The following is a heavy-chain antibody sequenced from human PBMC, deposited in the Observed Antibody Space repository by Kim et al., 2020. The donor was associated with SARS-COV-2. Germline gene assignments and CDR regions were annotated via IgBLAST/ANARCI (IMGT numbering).Heavy chain of an antibody. J-gene: IGHJ3*02. Sequence: SVKVSCKASGGTFSSYAISWVRQAPGQGLEWMGGIIPIFGTANYAQKFQGRVTITADESTSTAYMELSSLRSEDTAVYYCARERGYYYGSGSHKAFDIWGQGTMVTVSS. CDR2: IIPIFGTA. CDR3: ARERGYYYGSGSHKAFDI. D-gene: IGHD3-10*01. CDR1: GGTFSSYA. V-gene: IGHV1-69*13.